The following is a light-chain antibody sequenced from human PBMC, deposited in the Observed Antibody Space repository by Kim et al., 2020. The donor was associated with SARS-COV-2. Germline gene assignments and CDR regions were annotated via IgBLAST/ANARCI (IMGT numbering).Light chain of an antibody. CDR1: KVGDEY. CDR3: QAWDSSTVV. J-gene: IGLJ2*01. CDR2: QDS. V-gene: IGLV3-1*01. Sequence: SYELTQPPSVSVSPGQTASITCTGDKVGDEYGCWYQQKPGQSPVLVIYQDSERPSGIPARFSGSNSGNTATLTISGTQAVDEADYYCQAWDSSTVVFGGGTQLTVL.